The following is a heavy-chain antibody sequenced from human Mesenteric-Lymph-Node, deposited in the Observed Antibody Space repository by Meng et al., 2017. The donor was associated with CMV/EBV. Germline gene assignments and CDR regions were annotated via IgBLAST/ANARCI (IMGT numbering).Heavy chain of an antibody. J-gene: IGHJ4*02. Sequence: GGSLRLSCAASGFTFDDYAMHWVRQAPGKGLEWVSGISWNSGSIGYADSVKGRFTISRDNAKNSLYLQMNSLRAEDMALYYCAKTPYPYYYDSSGPFFDYWGQGTLVTVSS. D-gene: IGHD3-22*01. V-gene: IGHV3-9*03. CDR3: AKTPYPYYYDSSGPFFDY. CDR1: GFTFDDYA. CDR2: ISWNSGSI.